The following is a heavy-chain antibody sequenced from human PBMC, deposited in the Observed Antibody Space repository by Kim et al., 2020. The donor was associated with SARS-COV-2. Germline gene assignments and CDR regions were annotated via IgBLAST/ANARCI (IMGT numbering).Heavy chain of an antibody. Sequence: SETLSLTCIVSGGSISSSNYYWGWIRQPPGKGLEWIGTIYFSGNTSYNPSPKSRVTISVDTSKNQFPLKLNSVTAADTAVYYCARLLGYDILTGYDNYYFDYWGQGTLVTVSS. V-gene: IGHV4-39*01. D-gene: IGHD3-9*01. J-gene: IGHJ4*02. CDR2: IYFSGNT. CDR1: GGSISSSNYY. CDR3: ARLLGYDILTGYDNYYFDY.